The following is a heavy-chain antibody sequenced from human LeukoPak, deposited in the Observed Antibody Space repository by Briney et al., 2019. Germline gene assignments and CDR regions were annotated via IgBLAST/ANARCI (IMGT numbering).Heavy chain of an antibody. CDR1: GFTFSSYW. CDR2: VNSDGSTT. Sequence: PGGSLRLSCAASGFTFSSYWMHWVRQAPGKGLVWVSRVNSDGSTTSYADSVKGRFTISRDNAKNTLYLQMNSLRAEDTAMYYCTRGYSSGWYYFDYWGQGALVTVSS. J-gene: IGHJ4*02. V-gene: IGHV3-74*01. CDR3: TRGYSSGWYYFDY. D-gene: IGHD6-19*01.